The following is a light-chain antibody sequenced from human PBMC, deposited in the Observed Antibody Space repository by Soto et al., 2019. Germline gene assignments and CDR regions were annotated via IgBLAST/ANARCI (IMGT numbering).Light chain of an antibody. CDR2: DAS. J-gene: IGKJ4*01. V-gene: IGKV1-33*01. Sequence: DIQRTQSPSSLSASVGDRVTIACQSSHDVSRNLNWFQQKPGEAPKLLIYDASNLERGVPSRFSASGSGTDFTFTISSLQPEDVATYYCQQYNSMLSFGGGTEIELK. CDR1: HDVSRN. CDR3: QQYNSMLS.